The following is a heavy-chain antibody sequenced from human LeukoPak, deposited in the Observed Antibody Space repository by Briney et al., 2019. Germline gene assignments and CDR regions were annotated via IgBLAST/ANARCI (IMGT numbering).Heavy chain of an antibody. CDR2: INHSGST. CDR3: ARRMYYYDSSGYSPNRAIDY. CDR1: GGSFSGYY. J-gene: IGHJ4*02. D-gene: IGHD3-22*01. V-gene: IGHV4-34*01. Sequence: PSETLSLTCAVYGGSFSGYYWSWLRHPPGKGLEWIGEINHSGSTNYNPSLKSRVTISVDTSKNQFSLKLSSVTAADTAVYYCARRMYYYDSSGYSPNRAIDYWGQGTLVTVSS.